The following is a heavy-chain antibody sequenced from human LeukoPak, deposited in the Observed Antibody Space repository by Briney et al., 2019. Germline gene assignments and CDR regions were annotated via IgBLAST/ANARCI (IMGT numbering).Heavy chain of an antibody. CDR1: GFTFSNYA. Sequence: GGSLRLSCAASGFTFSNYAMNWVRQAPGKGLEWVSTIGSSGGSTYYADSVKGRFTISRDNSKNTLYLQMNSLRAEDTAVYYCAKYSDYDLNYWGQGTLVTVSS. D-gene: IGHD5-12*01. CDR3: AKYSDYDLNY. V-gene: IGHV3-23*01. J-gene: IGHJ4*02. CDR2: IGSSGGST.